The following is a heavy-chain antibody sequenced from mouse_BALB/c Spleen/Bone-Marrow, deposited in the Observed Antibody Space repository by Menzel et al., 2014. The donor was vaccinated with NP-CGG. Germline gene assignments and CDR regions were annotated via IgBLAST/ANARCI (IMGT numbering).Heavy chain of an antibody. CDR2: INPGSSTI. J-gene: IGHJ2*01. V-gene: IGHV4-1*02. D-gene: IGHD1-1*01. CDR1: GFDFRRYW. CDR3: ARLGYYGYFVD. Sequence: VESGGSLKLSCAASGFDFRRYWMSWVRQAPGKGLEWIGEINPGSSTINYTPSLKGKFIISRDNAKNTLYLQMSKVRSEDTALYYCARLGYYGYFVDWGQGTTLTVSS.